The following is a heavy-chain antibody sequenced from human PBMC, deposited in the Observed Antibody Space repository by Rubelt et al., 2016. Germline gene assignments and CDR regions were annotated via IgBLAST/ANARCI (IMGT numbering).Heavy chain of an antibody. CDR3: ARVSGWYRAPGQDFDY. Sequence: QVQLQQWGAGLLKPSETLSLTCAVYGGSFSGYYWSWIRQPPGKGLEWIGEINHSGSTNYNPSLKSRGTISGHTSKNQFSRKLSSGTAADTAGYYCARVSGWYRAPGQDFDYWGQGTLVTVSS. J-gene: IGHJ4*02. D-gene: IGHD6-19*01. CDR2: INHSGST. V-gene: IGHV4-34*01. CDR1: GGSFSGYY.